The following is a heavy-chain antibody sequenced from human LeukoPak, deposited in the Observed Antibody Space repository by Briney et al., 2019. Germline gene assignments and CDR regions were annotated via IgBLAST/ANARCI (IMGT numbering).Heavy chain of an antibody. Sequence: GGSLRLSCAASGFTFSSSAMSWVRQVPGKGLEWVSGISASGGSTSYADSVRGRFTISRDNSKNTLYVQMNSLRGEDTAVYYCVREDTPATANYWGQGTLVTISS. CDR2: ISASGGST. CDR3: VREDTPATANY. J-gene: IGHJ4*02. V-gene: IGHV3-23*01. D-gene: IGHD2-21*02. CDR1: GFTFSSSA.